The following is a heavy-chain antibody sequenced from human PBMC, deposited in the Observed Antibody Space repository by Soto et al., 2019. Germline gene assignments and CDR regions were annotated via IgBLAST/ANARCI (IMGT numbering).Heavy chain of an antibody. CDR2: INHSGST. Sequence: PSETLALTCAVYGGSFSGYYWSWIRQPPGKGLEWIGEINHSGSTNYNPSLKSRVTISVDTSKNQFSLNLSSVTAEDTAVYYCAGTTSLQWYYMDVWDKGTTVTGSS. CDR1: GGSFSGYY. V-gene: IGHV4-34*01. CDR3: AGTTSLQWYYMDV. D-gene: IGHD1-7*01. J-gene: IGHJ6*03.